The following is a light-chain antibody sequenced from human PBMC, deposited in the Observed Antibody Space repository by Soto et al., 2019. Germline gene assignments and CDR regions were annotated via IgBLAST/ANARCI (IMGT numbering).Light chain of an antibody. CDR1: SGDIGSYNR. CDR3: SSYTNINTRACV. J-gene: IGLJ1*01. V-gene: IGLV2-14*01. CDR2: EVT. Sequence: QSVLTQPASVSGSPGQSITISCTGTSGDIGSYNRVSWYQQHPGKAPKLIISEVTDRPSGVSNRFSGSKSGNTASLTIYGLQAEDEAEYYCSSYTNINTRACVFGTGTRSPS.